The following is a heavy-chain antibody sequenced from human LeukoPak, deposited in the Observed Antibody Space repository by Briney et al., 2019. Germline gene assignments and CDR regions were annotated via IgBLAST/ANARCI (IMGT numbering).Heavy chain of an antibody. V-gene: IGHV3-7*01. J-gene: IGHJ4*02. CDR1: GFTFSSYW. D-gene: IGHD3-3*01. CDR2: IKQDGSEK. CDR3: AREHNTYDFWSGYYGPFDY. Sequence: GGSLILSCAASGFTFSSYWMTWVRQAPGKALEGVANIKQDGSEKYYVDSVKGRFTISRDSPKNSLYLQMNSLRAEDTAVYYCAREHNTYDFWSGYYGPFDYWGQGTLVTVSS.